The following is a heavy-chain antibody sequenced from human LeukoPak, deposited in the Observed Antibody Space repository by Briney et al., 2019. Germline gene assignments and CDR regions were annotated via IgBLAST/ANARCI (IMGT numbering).Heavy chain of an antibody. CDR1: GDSISSYY. Sequence: SETLSLTCTVSGDSISSYYWSWIRQPPGKGLEWIGNIFYSGSTYYSPSLRSRVTISLDTSRNQFSLKLNSVTAADTAVYYCAKSNGYGLVDIWGQGTMVTVSS. D-gene: IGHD3-10*01. CDR2: IFYSGST. J-gene: IGHJ3*02. CDR3: AKSNGYGLVDI. V-gene: IGHV4-59*12.